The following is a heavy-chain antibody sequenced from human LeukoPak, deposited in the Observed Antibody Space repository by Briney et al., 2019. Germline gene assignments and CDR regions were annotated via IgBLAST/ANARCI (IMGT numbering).Heavy chain of an antibody. CDR2: INHSGST. CDR3: ARARRRYCSSTSCYRGGWFDP. D-gene: IGHD2-2*01. Sequence: SETLSLTCAVYGGSFSGYYWSWIRQPPGKGLEWIGEINHSGSTNYNPSLKSRVTISVDTSKNQFSLKLSSVTAADTAVYYCARARRRYCSSTSCYRGGWFDPWGQGTLVTISS. J-gene: IGHJ5*02. CDR1: GGSFSGYY. V-gene: IGHV4-34*01.